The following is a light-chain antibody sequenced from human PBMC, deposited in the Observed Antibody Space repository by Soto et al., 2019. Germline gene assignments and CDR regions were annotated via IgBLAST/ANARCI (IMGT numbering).Light chain of an antibody. V-gene: IGLV2-11*01. J-gene: IGLJ2*01. CDR3: QTWGTGFQV. CDR2: DVD. CDR1: SGDVGGHDF. Sequence: QSVLTQPRSVSGSPGQSVTISCTGISGDVGGHDFVSWYQQHPGKAPKLIIYDVDKRPSGVPDRFSGSRSGNTASLTISGLQTDDEADYYCQTWGTGFQVFGGGTKLTVL.